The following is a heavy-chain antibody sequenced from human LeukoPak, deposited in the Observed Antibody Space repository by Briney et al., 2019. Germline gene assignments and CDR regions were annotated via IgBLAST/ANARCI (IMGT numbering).Heavy chain of an antibody. CDR2: ISSSSGYI. CDR1: GFTFSSYS. V-gene: IGHV3-21*01. CDR3: ARFPGYGSSSKGEYYYGMDV. D-gene: IGHD6-13*01. Sequence: GSLRLSCAASGFTFSSYSMNWVRQAPGKGLEWVSSISSSSGYIYYADSVKGRFTISRDNAKNSLYLQMNSLRAEDTAVYYCARFPGYGSSSKGEYYYGMDVWGKGTTVTVSS. J-gene: IGHJ6*04.